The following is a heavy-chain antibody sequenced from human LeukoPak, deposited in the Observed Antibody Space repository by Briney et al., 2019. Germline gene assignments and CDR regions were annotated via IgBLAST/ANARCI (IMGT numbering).Heavy chain of an antibody. V-gene: IGHV4-39*01. J-gene: IGHJ5*02. D-gene: IGHD5-18*01. CDR1: XXXISSXSYY. CDR3: ARGLQLAGWFDP. Sequence: LSLTXXXXXXXISSXSYYWGWIRQPPGKGLEWIGTIYYSGSTYYNPSLKSRVTISVATSKNQFSLKLSSVTAADTAVYYCARGLQLAGWFDPWGQGTLVTVSS. CDR2: IYYSGST.